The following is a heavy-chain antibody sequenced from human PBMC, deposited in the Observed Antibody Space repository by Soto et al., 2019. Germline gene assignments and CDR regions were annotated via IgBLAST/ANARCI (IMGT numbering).Heavy chain of an antibody. CDR3: ATDLYSNSSPVY. V-gene: IGHV1-24*01. CDR1: GHTLTELS. Sequence: GASVKVSCKVSGHTLTELSIHWVRQAPGKGLEWMGSLDPVFPQKFQGRVTMTEDTSTDTAYMELSSLRSDDTAVYYCATDLYSNSSPVYWGQGTLVTVSS. D-gene: IGHD6-6*01. CDR2: LDPV. J-gene: IGHJ4*02.